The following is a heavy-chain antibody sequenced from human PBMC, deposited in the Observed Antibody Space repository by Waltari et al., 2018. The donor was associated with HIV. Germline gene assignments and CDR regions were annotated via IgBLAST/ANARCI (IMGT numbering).Heavy chain of an antibody. CDR1: GYSFTSYW. Sequence: EVQLVQSGAEVKKPGESLKISCKGSGYSFTSYWIGWVRQMPGKGLEWMGIIYPGDSDTRYSPSFQGQVTISADKSSSPADLQWGSLKASDTAMFYCARHPAPYRGSYYYWYFDRWGRGTLFTVPS. CDR3: ARHPAPYRGSYYYWYFDR. CDR2: IYPGDSDT. J-gene: IGHJ2*01. V-gene: IGHV5-51*01. D-gene: IGHD1-26*01.